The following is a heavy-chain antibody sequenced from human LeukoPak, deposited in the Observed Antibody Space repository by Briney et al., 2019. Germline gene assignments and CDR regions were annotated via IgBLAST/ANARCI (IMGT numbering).Heavy chain of an antibody. CDR1: GYTFTSYD. CDR2: MNPNSGNT. CDR3: ARGRRVRGYSGYDFDY. V-gene: IGHV1-8*01. Sequence: RASVKVSCKASGYTFTSYDINWVRQATGQGLEWMGWMNPNSGNTGYAQKFQGRVTMTRNTSIGTAYMELSSPRSEDTAVYYCARGRRVRGYSGYDFDYWGQGTLVTVSS. D-gene: IGHD5-12*01. J-gene: IGHJ4*02.